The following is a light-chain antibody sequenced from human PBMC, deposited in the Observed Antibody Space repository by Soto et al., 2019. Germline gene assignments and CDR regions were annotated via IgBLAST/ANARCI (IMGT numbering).Light chain of an antibody. CDR1: SSNIGAGYD. J-gene: IGLJ2*01. Sequence: QSVLTQPPSVSGAPGQRVTISCTGSSSNIGAGYDVHWYQQLPGTAPKLLIYANSNRPSGVPDRFSGSKSVTSASLAITGLQAEDEADYYCQSYDSSLSGVVFGGGTKLTVL. CDR3: QSYDSSLSGVV. CDR2: ANS. V-gene: IGLV1-40*01.